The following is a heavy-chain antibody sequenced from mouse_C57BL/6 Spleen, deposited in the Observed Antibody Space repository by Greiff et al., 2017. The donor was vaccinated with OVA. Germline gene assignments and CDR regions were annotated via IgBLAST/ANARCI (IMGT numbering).Heavy chain of an antibody. CDR3: TTDFFKGNYAMDY. CDR2: IYPGNSDT. V-gene: IGHV1-5*01. Sequence: EVQLQQSGTVLARPGASVKMSCKTSGYTFTSYWMHWVKQRPGQGLEWIGAIYPGNSDTSYNQKFKGKAKLTAVTSASTAYMELSSLTNEDSAVYYCTTDFFKGNYAMDYWGQGTSVTVSA. J-gene: IGHJ4*01. CDR1: GYTFTSYW.